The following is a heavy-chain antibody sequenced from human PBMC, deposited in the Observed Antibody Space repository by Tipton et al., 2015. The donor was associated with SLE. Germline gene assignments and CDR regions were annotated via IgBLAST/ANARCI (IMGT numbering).Heavy chain of an antibody. CDR3: ARDSSGGYNWFDP. Sequence: GLVKPSETLSLSCAVSGVSISDYYWSWIRQTPGKGLEWIASMYSGGSTNYNPSLKSRVTISVDTSKSQFSLKLSSVTAADTAVYYCARDSSGGYNWFDPWGQGTLVTVSS. V-gene: IGHV4-59*01. CDR1: GVSISDYY. D-gene: IGHD3-22*01. CDR2: MYSGGST. J-gene: IGHJ5*02.